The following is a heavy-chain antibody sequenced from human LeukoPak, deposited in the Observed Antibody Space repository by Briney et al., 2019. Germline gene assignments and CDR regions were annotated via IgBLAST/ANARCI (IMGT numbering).Heavy chain of an antibody. D-gene: IGHD4-17*01. Sequence: GGSLRLSCGASGFTFSNYAMTWVRQAPGKGLEWVSAISGSGGSTYYADSVKGRFTISRDNSKNTLYLQMNSLRAEDTAVYYCAKDAHPYTVTSFGYWGQGTLVTVSS. CDR3: AKDAHPYTVTSFGY. V-gene: IGHV3-23*01. CDR1: GFTFSNYA. CDR2: ISGSGGST. J-gene: IGHJ4*02.